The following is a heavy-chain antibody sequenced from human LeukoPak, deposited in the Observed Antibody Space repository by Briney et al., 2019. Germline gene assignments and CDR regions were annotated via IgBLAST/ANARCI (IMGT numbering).Heavy chain of an antibody. V-gene: IGHV4-38-2*01. CDR2: MYHSGST. J-gene: IGHJ4*02. Sequence: KPSETLSLTCAVSGYSISSGYYWGWMRQPPGKGLEWIGSMYHSGSTYYNPSLKSRVTISVDTSKNQFSLKLSSVTAADTAVYYCASSVDSYGYDYWGQGTLVTVSS. CDR3: ASSVDSYGYDY. CDR1: GYSISSGYY. D-gene: IGHD5-18*01.